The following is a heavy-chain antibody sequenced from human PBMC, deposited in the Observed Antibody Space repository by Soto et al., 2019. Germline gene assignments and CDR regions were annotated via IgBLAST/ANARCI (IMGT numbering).Heavy chain of an antibody. CDR3: LKYLVQVAGADY. CDR1: GFTFSSYA. J-gene: IGHJ4*02. D-gene: IGHD6-19*01. V-gene: IGHV3-23*01. Sequence: EVQLLESGGGLVQPGGSLRLSCTASGFTFSSYAMGWVRQAPGKGLEWVSTISGSTITIYYADSVKGRFTISRDNSKNTLYLEMNSLRVDDTAVYYCLKYLVQVAGADYWGQGTLVTVSS. CDR2: ISGSTITI.